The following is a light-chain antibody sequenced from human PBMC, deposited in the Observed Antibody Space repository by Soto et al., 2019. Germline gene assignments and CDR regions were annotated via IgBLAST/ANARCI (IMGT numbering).Light chain of an antibody. CDR1: QSLSRNY. J-gene: IGKJ1*01. CDR2: TAS. V-gene: IGKV3-20*01. CDR3: QQYDNSPLT. Sequence: EIVLTQSPSTLSLSPGEGATLSCRASQSLSRNYLAWYQHKPGQAPRLLIYTASNRATGVPPRFSGSGSGTDFTLTISRLEPEDFALYYCQQYDNSPLTFGQGTKVEI.